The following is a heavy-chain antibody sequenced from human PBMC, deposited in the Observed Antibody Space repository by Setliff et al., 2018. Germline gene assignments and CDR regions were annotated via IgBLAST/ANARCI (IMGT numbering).Heavy chain of an antibody. V-gene: IGHV1-18*01. CDR2: SNNYSFKT. CDR1: GYTFTNYG. J-gene: IGHJ4*02. CDR3: ARINFYVSSGYYYAPDY. Sequence: ASVKVSCKTSGYTFTNYGITWVRQAPGQGLEWMGWSNNYSFKTNYPQKFLGRVTVTTDTSTGTAYMELVSLTSDDTAIYYCARINFYVSSGYYYAPDYWGPGTLVTVSS. D-gene: IGHD3-22*01.